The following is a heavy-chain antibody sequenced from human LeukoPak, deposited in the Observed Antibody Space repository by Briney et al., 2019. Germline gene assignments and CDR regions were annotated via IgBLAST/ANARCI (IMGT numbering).Heavy chain of an antibody. CDR2: ISSSSSYI. CDR1: GFTFSSYS. Sequence: GGSLRLSCAASGFTFSSYSMNWVRQAPGKGLEWVSSISSSSSYIYYADSVKGRFTISRDNAKNSLYLQMNSLRAEDTAVYYCARDHLLYDSSVYYGYWGQGTLVTVSS. J-gene: IGHJ4*02. CDR3: ARDHLLYDSSVYYGY. V-gene: IGHV3-21*01. D-gene: IGHD3-22*01.